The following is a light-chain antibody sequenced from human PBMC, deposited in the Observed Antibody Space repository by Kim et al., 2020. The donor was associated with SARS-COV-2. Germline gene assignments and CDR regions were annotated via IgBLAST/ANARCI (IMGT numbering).Light chain of an antibody. CDR3: QQYGDSPKT. CDR1: QRVTSTY. CDR2: DVS. J-gene: IGKJ1*01. V-gene: IGKV3-20*01. Sequence: RATLSCRASQRVTSTYLAWYQQRPGQAPRLLISDVSSRATGIPDRFSGSGSGTDFTLTISRLEPEDFVMYYCQQYGDSPKTFGQGTKV.